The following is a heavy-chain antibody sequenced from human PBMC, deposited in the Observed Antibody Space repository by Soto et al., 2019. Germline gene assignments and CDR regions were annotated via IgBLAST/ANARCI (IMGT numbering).Heavy chain of an antibody. D-gene: IGHD6-19*01. J-gene: IGHJ4*02. Sequence: GGSLRLSCAASGFTFSSYAMHWVRQAPGKGLEWVAVISYDGSNKYYADSVKGRFTISRDNSKNTLYLQMNSLRAEDTAVYYCARDRATEASGNPFDYWGQGTLVTVSS. V-gene: IGHV3-30-3*01. CDR1: GFTFSSYA. CDR2: ISYDGSNK. CDR3: ARDRATEASGNPFDY.